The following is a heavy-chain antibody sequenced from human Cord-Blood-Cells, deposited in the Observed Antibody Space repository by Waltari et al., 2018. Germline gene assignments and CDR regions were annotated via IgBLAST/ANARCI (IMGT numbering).Heavy chain of an antibody. CDR3: ARHWSGSYYDAFDI. J-gene: IGHJ3*02. CDR2: ISPGDSDT. V-gene: IGHV5-51*01. Sequence: EVQLVQSGAEVKKLGESLKISCKGSGYSFTSYWIGWVSQMPGKGLEGMGIISPGDSDTSYSPSCQGQVTISADNSISTAYLQWSSLKASDTAMYYCARHWSGSYYDAFDIWGQGTMVTVSS. D-gene: IGHD1-26*01. CDR1: GYSFTSYW.